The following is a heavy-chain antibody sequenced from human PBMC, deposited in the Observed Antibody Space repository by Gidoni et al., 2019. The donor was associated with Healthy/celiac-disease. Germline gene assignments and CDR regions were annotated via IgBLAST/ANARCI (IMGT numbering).Heavy chain of an antibody. V-gene: IGHV4-34*01. CDR1: GGSFSAYY. J-gene: IGHJ6*02. CDR3: ARGRFRGKAAAGTIGYYYYGMDV. CDR2: INHSGST. Sequence: QVQLQQWGAGLLKPSETLSLTCAVYGGSFSAYYWTWIRQPPGKGLEWIGEINHSGSTNYNPSLKSRVTISVDTSKNQFSLKLSSVTAADTAVYYCARGRFRGKAAAGTIGYYYYGMDVWGQGTTVTVSS. D-gene: IGHD6-13*01.